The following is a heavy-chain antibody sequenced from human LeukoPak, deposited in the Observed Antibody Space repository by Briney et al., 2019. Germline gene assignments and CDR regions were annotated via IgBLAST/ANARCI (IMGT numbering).Heavy chain of an antibody. V-gene: IGHV3-33*08. CDR2: IWDAGSKK. CDR3: ARGDGYYDFWSGYYTQRYYYGMDV. Sequence: GGSLSLSCAASGFSFSSFAMLWVRHAPGKGKGWVGVIWDAGSKKYYAGSVKGRFTIPTDNSENTLYLQMNSLRAEDTAVYYCARGDGYYDFWSGYYTQRYYYGMDVWGQGTTVTVSS. J-gene: IGHJ6*02. CDR1: GFSFSSFA. D-gene: IGHD3-3*01.